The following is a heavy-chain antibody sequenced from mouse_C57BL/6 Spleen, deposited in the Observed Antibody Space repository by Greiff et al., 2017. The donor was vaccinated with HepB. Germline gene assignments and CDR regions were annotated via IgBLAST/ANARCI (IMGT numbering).Heavy chain of an antibody. CDR1: GFTFSDAW. CDR2: IRNKANNHAT. J-gene: IGHJ2*01. V-gene: IGHV6-6*01. D-gene: IGHD2-5*01. Sequence: EVQLQQSGGGLVQPGGSMKLSCAASGFTFSDAWMDWVRQSPEKGLEWVAEIRNKANNHATYYAESVKGRFTISRDDSKSSVYLQMNSLRAEDTGIYYCTVYYSNHFDYWGQGTTLTVSS. CDR3: TVYYSNHFDY.